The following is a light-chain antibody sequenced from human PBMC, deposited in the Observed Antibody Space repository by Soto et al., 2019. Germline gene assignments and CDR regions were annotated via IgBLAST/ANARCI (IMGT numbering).Light chain of an antibody. CDR2: GAS. Sequence: EIVLTQSPGTLSLSPGERATLSCRASQSVSSSYLAWYQQKPCQATRLLIYGASSRATGSPDRFSGSGSGTDFTLTISRLEPEDFAVYYCQQYGSSPRITFGQGTRLEIK. V-gene: IGKV3-20*01. CDR3: QQYGSSPRIT. J-gene: IGKJ5*01. CDR1: QSVSSSY.